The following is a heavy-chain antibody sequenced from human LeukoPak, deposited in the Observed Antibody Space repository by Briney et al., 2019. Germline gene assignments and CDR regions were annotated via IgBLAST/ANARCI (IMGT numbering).Heavy chain of an antibody. V-gene: IGHV1-8*03. CDR3: AREGYGGNSSVEAFDI. CDR2: MNPNSGNT. D-gene: IGHD4-23*01. J-gene: IGHJ3*02. Sequence: ASVKVSCKASGYTFTSYDINWVRQATGQGLEWMGWMNPNSGNTGYAQKFQGRVTITRNTSISTAYMELSSLRSDDTAVYYCAREGYGGNSSVEAFDIWGQGTMVTVSS. CDR1: GYTFTSYD.